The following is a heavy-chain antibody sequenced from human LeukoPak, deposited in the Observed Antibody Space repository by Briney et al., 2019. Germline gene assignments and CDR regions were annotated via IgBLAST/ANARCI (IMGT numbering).Heavy chain of an antibody. J-gene: IGHJ4*02. CDR3: ARQTGSGLFILP. D-gene: IGHD3/OR15-3a*01. CDR1: GGSISSGSYY. Sequence: SETLSLTCTVSGGSISSGSYYWRRLRQPAGTGLEWIGRIYISGSTNYNPSLKSRVTISADTSKNQFSLKLSSVTAADTAVYYCARQTGSGLFILPGGQGTLVTVSS. V-gene: IGHV4-61*02. CDR2: IYISGST.